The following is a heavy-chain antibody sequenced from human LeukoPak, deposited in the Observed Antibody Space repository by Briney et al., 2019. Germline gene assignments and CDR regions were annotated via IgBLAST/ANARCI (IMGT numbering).Heavy chain of an antibody. V-gene: IGHV1-24*01. CDR3: ATGENGDCVLDY. D-gene: IGHD2-21*02. CDR2: FDPEDGET. CDR1: GYTLTELS. Sequence: ASVKVSCKVSGYTLTELSMHWVRQAPGKGLEWMGGFDPEDGETIYAQKFQGRVTMTEDTSTDTAYMELSSLRSEDTAVYYCATGENGDCVLDYWGQGTLVTVSS. J-gene: IGHJ4*02.